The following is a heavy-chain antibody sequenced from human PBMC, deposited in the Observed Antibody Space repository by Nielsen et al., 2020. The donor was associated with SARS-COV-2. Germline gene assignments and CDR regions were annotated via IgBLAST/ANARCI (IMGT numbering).Heavy chain of an antibody. Sequence: SCAASGFTFDDYAMHWVRQAPGKGLEWVSGISWNSGSIGYADSVKGRFTISRDNAKNSLYLQMNSLRAEDTALYYCASGEGGYWGQGTLVTVSS. CDR1: GFTFDDYA. CDR2: ISWNSGSI. CDR3: ASGEGGY. J-gene: IGHJ4*02. D-gene: IGHD3-10*01. V-gene: IGHV3-9*01.